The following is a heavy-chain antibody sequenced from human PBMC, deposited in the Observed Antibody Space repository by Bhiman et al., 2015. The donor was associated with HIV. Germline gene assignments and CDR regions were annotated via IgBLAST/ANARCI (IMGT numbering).Heavy chain of an antibody. CDR3: VRGYTYSNRLLGFDY. CDR1: GFTFGSYW. V-gene: IGHV3-7*01. Sequence: EVQLVESGGGLVRPGGSLRLSCVVSGFTFGSYWMTWVRQAPGKGLEWVANINEDGTERYYVDSVKGRFTISRDNAKKSLYLQMSSLRAEDTAVYYCVRGYTYSNRLLGFDYWGQGTLVTVSS. CDR2: INEDGTER. D-gene: IGHD5-18*01. J-gene: IGHJ4*02.